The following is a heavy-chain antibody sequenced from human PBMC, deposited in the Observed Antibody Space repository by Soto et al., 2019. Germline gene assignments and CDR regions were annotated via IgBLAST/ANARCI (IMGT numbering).Heavy chain of an antibody. CDR1: GGTFSNYA. Sequence: QVQLVQSGAEVKKPGSSVTVSCRASGGTFSNYAINWVRQAPGQGLEWMAGIIPLFGTTNYAQKFQGRVTITADESTSTAYMELTSLRSEDTAVCYCATSPYSYDTSGYLDYWGQGTLVTVSS. V-gene: IGHV1-69*12. J-gene: IGHJ4*02. D-gene: IGHD3-22*01. CDR2: IIPLFGTT. CDR3: ATSPYSYDTSGYLDY.